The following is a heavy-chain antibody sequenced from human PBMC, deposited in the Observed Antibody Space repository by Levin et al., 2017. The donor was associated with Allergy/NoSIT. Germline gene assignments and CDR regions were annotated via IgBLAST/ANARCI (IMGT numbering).Heavy chain of an antibody. CDR3: AKDIRSTAAVGTGAFDI. CDR2: ISWNSGSI. V-gene: IGHV3-9*01. J-gene: IGHJ3*02. Sequence: GGSLRLSCVASGFKFDDYAMYWVRQAPGKGLEWVSDISWNSGSIGYADSVKGRFTISRDNAKNSLYMEMNSLRVEDTALYYCAKDIRSTAAVGTGAFDIWGRGTMVSVSS. D-gene: IGHD6-13*01. CDR1: GFKFDDYA.